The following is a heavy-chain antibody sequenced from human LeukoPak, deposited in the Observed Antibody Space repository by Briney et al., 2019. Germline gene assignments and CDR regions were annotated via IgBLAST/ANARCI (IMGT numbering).Heavy chain of an antibody. CDR3: ARDGGLYCSGGSCYAKNNWFDP. CDR2: INPNSGGT. V-gene: IGHV1-2*06. D-gene: IGHD2-15*01. CDR1: GYTFTGYY. J-gene: IGHJ5*02. Sequence: ASVKVSCKASGYTFTGYYVHWVRQAPGQGLEWMGRINPNSGGTNYAQKFQGRVTMTRDTSISTAYMELSRLRSDDTAVYYCARDGGLYCSGGSCYAKNNWFDPWGQGTLVTVSS.